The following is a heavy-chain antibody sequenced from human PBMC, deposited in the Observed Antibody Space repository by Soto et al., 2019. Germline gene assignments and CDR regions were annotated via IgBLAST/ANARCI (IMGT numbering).Heavy chain of an antibody. Sequence: QVQLQESGPGLVKPSGTLSLTCAVSGGSISSSNWWSWVRQPPGKGLEWIGEIHHSGSTTYNPSLKSRVTISVDKSNNHFSLRLSSVTAADTAVYYCARGPGTGYDYGWFDPWGQGTLVTVSS. D-gene: IGHD5-12*01. J-gene: IGHJ5*02. CDR1: GGSISSSNW. CDR3: ARGPGTGYDYGWFDP. V-gene: IGHV4-4*02. CDR2: IHHSGST.